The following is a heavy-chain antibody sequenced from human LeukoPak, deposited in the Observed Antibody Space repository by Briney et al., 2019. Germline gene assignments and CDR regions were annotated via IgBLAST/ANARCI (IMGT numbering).Heavy chain of an antibody. J-gene: IGHJ3*02. D-gene: IGHD2-2*01. V-gene: IGHV3-23*01. CDR3: AKDRCTTSCYSLVSAFDI. Sequence: PGGSLRLSCAASGFTFSSYAMSWVRQAPGKGLEWVSAISGSGGSTYYADSVKGRFTISRDNSKNTLYLQMNSLRAEDTAVYYCAKDRCTTSCYSLVSAFDIWGQGTMVTVSS. CDR1: GFTFSSYA. CDR2: ISGSGGST.